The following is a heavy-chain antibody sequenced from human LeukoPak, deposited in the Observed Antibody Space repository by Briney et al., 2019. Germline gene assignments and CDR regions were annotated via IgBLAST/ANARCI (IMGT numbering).Heavy chain of an antibody. CDR2: INAGNGNT. Sequence: ASVKVSCKASGYTFTSYAMHWVRQAPGQRLEWMGWINAGNGNTKYSQKFQGRVTITRDTSASTAYMEPSSLRSEDTAVYYYARDLAAAGSRPVSAFDIWGQGTMVTVSS. D-gene: IGHD6-13*01. V-gene: IGHV1-3*01. CDR3: ARDLAAAGSRPVSAFDI. CDR1: GYTFTSYA. J-gene: IGHJ3*02.